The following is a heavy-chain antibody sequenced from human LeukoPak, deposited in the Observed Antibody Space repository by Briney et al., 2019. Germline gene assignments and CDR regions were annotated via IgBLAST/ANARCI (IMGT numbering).Heavy chain of an antibody. CDR1: GGSISSYY. Sequence: PSETLSLTCAVSGGSISSYYWSWIRQPPGKGLEWIGYIYYSGSTNYNPSLKSRVTISVDTSKNQFSLKLSSVTAADMAVYYCARGDFWSGYLLNYYYYMDVWGKGTTVTVSS. CDR2: IYYSGST. J-gene: IGHJ6*03. D-gene: IGHD3-3*01. V-gene: IGHV4-59*01. CDR3: ARGDFWSGYLLNYYYYMDV.